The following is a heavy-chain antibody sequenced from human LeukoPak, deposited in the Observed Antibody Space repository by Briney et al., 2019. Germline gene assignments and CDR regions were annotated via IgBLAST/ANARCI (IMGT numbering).Heavy chain of an antibody. CDR3: AKSHIVVVPAAMDY. J-gene: IGHJ4*02. Sequence: PGGSLRLSCAASGFTFSSYGMHWVRQAPGKGLEWVAVISYDGSNKYCADSVKGRFTISRDNSKNTLYLQMNSLRAEDTAVYYCAKSHIVVVPAAMDYWGQGTLVTVSS. V-gene: IGHV3-30*18. CDR2: ISYDGSNK. CDR1: GFTFSSYG. D-gene: IGHD2-2*01.